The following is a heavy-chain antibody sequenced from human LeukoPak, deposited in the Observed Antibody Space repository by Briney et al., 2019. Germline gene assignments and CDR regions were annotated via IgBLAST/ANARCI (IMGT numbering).Heavy chain of an antibody. V-gene: IGHV3-11*01. CDR1: GFTVSSNY. CDR2: ISSSGSII. Sequence: GGSLRLSCAAFGFTVSSNYMGWVRQAPGKGLEWVSYISSSGSIIYYADSVKGRFTISRHNSKNTLYLQMNSLRAEDTAVYYCARDPLGTSWGQGTLVTVSS. J-gene: IGHJ4*02. CDR3: ARDPLGTS. D-gene: IGHD2-2*01.